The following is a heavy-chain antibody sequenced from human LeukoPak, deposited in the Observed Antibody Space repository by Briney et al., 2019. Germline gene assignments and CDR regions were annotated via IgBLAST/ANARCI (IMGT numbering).Heavy chain of an antibody. V-gene: IGHV4-59*01. CDR3: ARTYYDISGYFPNYFDY. J-gene: IGHJ4*02. Sequence: ASETLSLTCTVSGGSISTYYWSWIRQPPGKGLEWIGYIYYSGSTNYNPSLKSRVTISVDTSTNQFSLELSSVTAADTAVYYCARTYYDISGYFPNYFDYWGPGTLVTVSS. CDR1: GGSISTYY. CDR2: IYYSGST. D-gene: IGHD3-22*01.